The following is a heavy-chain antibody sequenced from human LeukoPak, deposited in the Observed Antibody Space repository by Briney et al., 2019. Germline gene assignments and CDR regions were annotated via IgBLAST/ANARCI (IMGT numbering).Heavy chain of an antibody. CDR2: ISYDGSNK. CDR3: ARDPRRGYSYGYFDY. D-gene: IGHD5-18*01. CDR1: GFTFSSYA. J-gene: IGHJ4*02. V-gene: IGHV3-30-3*01. Sequence: GGSLRLSCAASGFTFSSYAMHWVRQAPGKGLEWVAVISYDGSNKYYADSVKGRFTISRDNSKNTLYLQMNSLRAEDTAVYYCARDPRRGYSYGYFDYWGQGTLVTVSS.